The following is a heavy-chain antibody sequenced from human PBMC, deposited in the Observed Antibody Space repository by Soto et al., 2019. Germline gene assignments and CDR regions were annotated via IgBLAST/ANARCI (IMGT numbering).Heavy chain of an antibody. Sequence: QVQLVESGGGVVQPGRSLRLSCAASGFTFSSYGMHWVRQAPGKGLEWVAVISYDGSNKYYADSVKGRFTISRDNSKNTLYLQMNSLRAEDTAVYYCAKDPQQWLVFYWFDPWGQGTLVTVSS. CDR3: AKDPQQWLVFYWFDP. V-gene: IGHV3-30*18. CDR1: GFTFSSYG. CDR2: ISYDGSNK. J-gene: IGHJ5*02. D-gene: IGHD6-19*01.